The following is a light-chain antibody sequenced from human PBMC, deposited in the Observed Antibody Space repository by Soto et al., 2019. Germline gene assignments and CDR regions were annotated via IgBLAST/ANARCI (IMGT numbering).Light chain of an antibody. Sequence: DIQMTQSPSTLSASVGDRVTITCRASQSISSWLAWYQQKPGKAPKLLIYKASSLESGVPSRFSGSGSGTEFTLTISSLHPDDVATYYCQQYNSYSPTFGQGTKVDIK. J-gene: IGKJ1*01. V-gene: IGKV1-5*03. CDR2: KAS. CDR3: QQYNSYSPT. CDR1: QSISSW.